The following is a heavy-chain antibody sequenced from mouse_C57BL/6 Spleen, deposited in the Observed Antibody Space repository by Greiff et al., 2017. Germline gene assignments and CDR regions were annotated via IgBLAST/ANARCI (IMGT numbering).Heavy chain of an antibody. CDR2: IDPSDSET. J-gene: IGHJ2*01. CDR1: GYTFTSYW. CDR3: ARSQVGLTGIFDY. V-gene: IGHV1-52*01. D-gene: IGHD4-1*01. Sequence: VKLQQPGAELVRPGSSVKLSCKASGYTFTSYWMHWVKQRPIQGLEWIGNIDPSDSETHYNQKFKDKATLTVDKSSSTAYMQLSSLTSEDSAVYYCARSQVGLTGIFDYWGQGTTLTVSS.